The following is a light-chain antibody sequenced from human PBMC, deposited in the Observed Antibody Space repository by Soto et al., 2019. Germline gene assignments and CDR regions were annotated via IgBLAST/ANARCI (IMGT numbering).Light chain of an antibody. V-gene: IGLV2-14*01. Sequence: QSALTQPASVSGSPGQSITISCTGTSSDVGGYNYVSWYQQHPGKAPKLMIYEVTNRPSAVSNRRSGSKSGNTASLTISGLQAECDFDYCCNSYTSTRNLAVVFGGATKLTVL. CDR1: SSDVGGYNY. CDR3: NSYTSTRNLAVV. CDR2: EVT. J-gene: IGLJ2*01.